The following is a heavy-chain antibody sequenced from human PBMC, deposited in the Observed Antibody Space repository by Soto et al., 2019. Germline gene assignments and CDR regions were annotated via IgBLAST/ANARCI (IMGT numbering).Heavy chain of an antibody. D-gene: IGHD2-2*01. CDR1: GFTFSSHW. J-gene: IGHJ4*02. CDR2: ISGDGRTT. V-gene: IGHV3-74*01. Sequence: GGSLRLSCAASGFTFSSHWMNWVRQAPGKGLVWVSRISGDGRTTSHADSVKGRFTISRDNAKNTLYLQVNSLRVEDTAVYYCARGVPNCSSSSCYFDFWGQGILVTVSS. CDR3: ARGVPNCSSSSCYFDF.